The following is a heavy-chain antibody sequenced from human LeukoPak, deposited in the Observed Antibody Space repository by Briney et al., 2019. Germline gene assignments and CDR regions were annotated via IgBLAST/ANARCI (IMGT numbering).Heavy chain of an antibody. CDR3: ARDPWTNSDYDGFDY. Sequence: GGSLRLSCAASEFSVGSNYMTWVRQAPGRGLEWVSSISSSSSYIYYADSVKGRFTISRDNAKNSQYLQMNSLRAEDTAVYYCARDPWTNSDYDGFDYWGQGTLVTVSS. J-gene: IGHJ4*02. V-gene: IGHV3-21*01. D-gene: IGHD5-12*01. CDR1: EFSVGSNY. CDR2: ISSSSSYI.